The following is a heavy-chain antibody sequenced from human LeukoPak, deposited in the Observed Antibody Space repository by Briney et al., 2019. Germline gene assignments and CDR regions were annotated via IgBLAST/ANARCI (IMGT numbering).Heavy chain of an antibody. J-gene: IGHJ6*02. V-gene: IGHV1-46*01. CDR3: ARDNGYRDLRRDKTSHYYYGMDV. Sequence: ASVKVSCKASGYTFVSYYMHWVRQAPGQGLEWMGIINPSAGGTGYAQKFQGRVTMTRDTSTSTVYMELRSLRSEDTAVYYCARDNGYRDLRRDKTSHYYYGMDVWGQGTTVTVSS. CDR2: INPSAGGT. CDR1: GYTFVSYY. D-gene: IGHD6-25*01.